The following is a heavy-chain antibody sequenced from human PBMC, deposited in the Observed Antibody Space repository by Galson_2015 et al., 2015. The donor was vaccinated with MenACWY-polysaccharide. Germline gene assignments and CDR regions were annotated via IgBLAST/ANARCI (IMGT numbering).Heavy chain of an antibody. CDR1: GDSVSSNSAA. Sequence: CAISGDSVSSNSAAWNWIRQSPSRGLEWLGRTYYRSKWYNDYAVSVKSRITINPDTSKNQFSLQLNSVTPEDTAVYYCARESGDYYDSSGYYLAFDYWGQGTLVTVSS. CDR2: TYYRSKWYN. J-gene: IGHJ4*02. D-gene: IGHD3-22*01. CDR3: ARESGDYYDSSGYYLAFDY. V-gene: IGHV6-1*01.